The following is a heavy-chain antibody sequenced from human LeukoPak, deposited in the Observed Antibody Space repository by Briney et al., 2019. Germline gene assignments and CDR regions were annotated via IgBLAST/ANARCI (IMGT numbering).Heavy chain of an antibody. CDR2: ISGSSGST. J-gene: IGHJ1*01. CDR3: AKEPVLGAAAGRNYFQY. V-gene: IGHV3-23*01. Sequence: GGSLRLSCAVSGFTFSSYAMSWVRQAPGKGLEWVSAISGSSGSTYYADSVKGRFTIFRDNSKNTLYLQMNGLRGEDTALYYCAKEPVLGAAAGRNYFQYWGQGTLVTVSS. D-gene: IGHD6-13*01. CDR1: GFTFSSYA.